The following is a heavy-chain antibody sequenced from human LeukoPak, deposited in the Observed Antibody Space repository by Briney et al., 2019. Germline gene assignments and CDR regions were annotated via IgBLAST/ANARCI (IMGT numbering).Heavy chain of an antibody. V-gene: IGHV3-66*01. J-gene: IGHJ3*01. CDR2: IYGGSST. Sequence: SGGSLRLSCAASGVTVSSTYMSWVRQAPGKGLEWVSVIYGGSSTYNADSVKGRFTISRDNSKNTLFLQMNSLRAEDTAVYYCARASKVEAFDVWGQGIMVTVSS. CDR3: ARASKVEAFDV. CDR1: GVTVSSTY. D-gene: IGHD2-15*01.